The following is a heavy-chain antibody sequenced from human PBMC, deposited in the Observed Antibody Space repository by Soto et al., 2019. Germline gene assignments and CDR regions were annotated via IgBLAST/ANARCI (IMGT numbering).Heavy chain of an antibody. CDR1: GVSFSGYY. Sequence: SETLSLTCAVYGVSFSGYYWSWIRQPPGKGLEWIGEIYHSGSTNYNPSLKSRVTISVDRSKNQFSLKLSSVTAADTAVYYCARGLDDYGDYFDYWGQGTLVTVSS. J-gene: IGHJ4*02. CDR2: IYHSGST. V-gene: IGHV4-34*01. CDR3: ARGLDDYGDYFDY. D-gene: IGHD4-17*01.